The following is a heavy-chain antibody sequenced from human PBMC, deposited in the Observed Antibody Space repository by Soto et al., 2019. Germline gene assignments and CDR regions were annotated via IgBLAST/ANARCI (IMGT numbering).Heavy chain of an antibody. D-gene: IGHD3-10*01. Sequence: SETLSLTCTVSGGSISSSSYYWGWIRQPPGKGLEWIGSIYYSGSTYYNPSLKSRFTISVDTSKNQFSLKLSSVTAADTAVYYCARDSGFGELLGAFDIWGQGTMVTVSS. CDR3: ARDSGFGELLGAFDI. CDR2: IYYSGST. V-gene: IGHV4-39*07. J-gene: IGHJ3*02. CDR1: GGSISSSSYY.